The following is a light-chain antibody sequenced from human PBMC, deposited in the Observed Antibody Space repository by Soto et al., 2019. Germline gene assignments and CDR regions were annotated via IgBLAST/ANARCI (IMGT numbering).Light chain of an antibody. CDR3: HQRNK. Sequence: EIVMTQSQTTLSVSPGERATLSCRASQSVSNNYLAWYQQKPGQAPRLLIYGASNRATGIPDRFSGSGSGTDFTLTISSLEPEDFGVYFCHQRNKFGQGTRLEI. CDR2: GAS. V-gene: IGKV3D-20*02. CDR1: QSVSNNY. J-gene: IGKJ5*01.